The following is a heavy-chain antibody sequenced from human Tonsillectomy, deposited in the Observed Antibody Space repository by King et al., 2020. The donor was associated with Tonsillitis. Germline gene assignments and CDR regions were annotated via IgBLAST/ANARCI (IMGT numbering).Heavy chain of an antibody. CDR2: ISYDGSSK. D-gene: IGHD2/OR15-2a*01. CDR1: GFTFSSYA. V-gene: IGHV3-30*09. J-gene: IGHJ4*02. Sequence: QLVQSGGGVVQPGRSLRLSCAASGFTFSSYAMHWVRQAPGKGLEWVAVISYDGSSKYYAVSVKGRFAISRDNSKNTLFLQMNSPSGEDTAAYYCAREVLSSAALDYWGQGTLVTVSS. CDR3: AREVLSSAALDY.